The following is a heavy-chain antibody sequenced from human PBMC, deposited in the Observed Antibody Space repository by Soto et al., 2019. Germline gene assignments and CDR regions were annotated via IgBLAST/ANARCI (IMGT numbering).Heavy chain of an antibody. V-gene: IGHV4-34*01. CDR2: INHSGST. D-gene: IGHD3-3*01. CDR3: ATTHLNIWSGYSGPYYFDY. J-gene: IGHJ4*02. Sequence: QVHLQQWGAGLLEPSETLSLTCAVYGGYFTGYHWSWIRQPPGKGLEWIGEINHSGSTNYNPSLKSRVNISLDRSKNQFSLKLSSVTAADTAVYYCATTHLNIWSGYSGPYYFDYWGQGPLVTLSS. CDR1: GGYFTGYH.